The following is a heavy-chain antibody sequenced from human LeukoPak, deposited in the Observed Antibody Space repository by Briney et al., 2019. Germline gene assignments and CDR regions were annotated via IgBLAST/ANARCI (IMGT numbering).Heavy chain of an antibody. J-gene: IGHJ4*02. CDR2: ISAYNGNT. CDR1: GYTFTSYG. D-gene: IGHD3-9*01. Sequence: ASVKVSCKASGYTFTSYGISWVRQAPGQGLEWMGWISAYNGNTNYAQKLQGRVTMTTDTSTSTAYMELRSLRSDDTAVSYCARGDLRYFDWLNAFDYWGQGTLVTVSS. CDR3: ARGDLRYFDWLNAFDY. V-gene: IGHV1-18*01.